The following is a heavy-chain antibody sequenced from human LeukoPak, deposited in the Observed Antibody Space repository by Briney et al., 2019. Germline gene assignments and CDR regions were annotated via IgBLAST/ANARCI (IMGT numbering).Heavy chain of an antibody. D-gene: IGHD5-18*01. V-gene: IGHV3-30*02. CDR3: AKVVDTAND. CDR2: IRDDGSNK. CDR1: GFTFSTYG. Sequence: GGSLRLSCAASGFTFSTYGMHWVRQAPGKGLEWVTFIRDDGSNKHYADSVKGRFTISRDNSKNTLYLQMNSLRAEDTAVYYCAKVVDTANDWGQGTLVTVSS. J-gene: IGHJ4*02.